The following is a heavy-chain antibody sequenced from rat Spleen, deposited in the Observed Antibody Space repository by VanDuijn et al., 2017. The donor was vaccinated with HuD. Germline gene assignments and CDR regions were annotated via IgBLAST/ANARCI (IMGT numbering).Heavy chain of an antibody. CDR3: ARPRPTTDYYYVLDA. CDR1: GFTFSSFA. V-gene: IGHV5-25*01. D-gene: IGHD1-6*01. J-gene: IGHJ4*01. CDR2: ISYDGGNT. Sequence: EVQLVESGGGLVQPGRSMKLSCAASGFTFSSFAMAWVRQAPTKGLEWVASISYDGGNTYYRDSVKGRFTISRDNAKSSLYLQMDSLRSEDTSTYYCARPRPTTDYYYVLDAWGQGTSVTVSS.